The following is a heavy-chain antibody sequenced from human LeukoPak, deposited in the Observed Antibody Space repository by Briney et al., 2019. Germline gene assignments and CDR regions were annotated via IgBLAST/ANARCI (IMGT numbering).Heavy chain of an antibody. CDR3: ARDPYYYDSSGYYSTDY. V-gene: IGHV3-48*02. CDR1: GFAISDYS. D-gene: IGHD3-22*01. CDR2: ISDSTSSK. J-gene: IGHJ4*02. Sequence: GGSLRLSCAASGFAISDYSMNWVRQAPGKGLEWVSYISDSTSSKYYADSVKGRFTISRDNAKNSLYLQMNSLRDEDTAVYYCARDPYYYDSSGYYSTDYWGQGTLVTVSS.